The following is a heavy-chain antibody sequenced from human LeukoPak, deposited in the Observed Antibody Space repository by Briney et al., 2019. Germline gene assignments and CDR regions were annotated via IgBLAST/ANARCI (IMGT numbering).Heavy chain of an antibody. J-gene: IGHJ4*02. V-gene: IGHV3-30*18. CDR2: ISYDGSNK. CDR1: GLTFSSYG. CDR3: AKNLYDSSGYYVDY. D-gene: IGHD3-22*01. Sequence: GGSLRLSCAASGLTFSSYGMHWVRQAPGKGLEWVAVISYDGSNKYYADSVKGRFTISRDNSKNTLYLQMNSLRAEDTAVYYCAKNLYDSSGYYVDYWGQGTLVTVSS.